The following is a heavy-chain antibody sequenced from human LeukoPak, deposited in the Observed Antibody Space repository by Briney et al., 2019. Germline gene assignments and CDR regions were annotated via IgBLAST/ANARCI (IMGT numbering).Heavy chain of an antibody. V-gene: IGHV4-4*07. D-gene: IGHD4-17*01. CDR3: ARDPIHEHGDHPDF. CDR2: IYTTGST. CDR1: GGSINSYY. J-gene: IGHJ4*02. Sequence: SETLSLTCTVSGGSINSYYWTWIRQPAGKGLEWIGRIYTTGSTNYNPSLKSRVTMSVDTSKNHFSLRLSSVTAADTAVYYCARDPIHEHGDHPDFWGQGTLVTVSS.